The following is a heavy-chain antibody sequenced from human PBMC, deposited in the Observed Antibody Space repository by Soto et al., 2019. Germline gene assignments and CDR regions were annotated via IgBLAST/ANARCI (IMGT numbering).Heavy chain of an antibody. J-gene: IGHJ6*02. D-gene: IGHD3-10*01. V-gene: IGHV5-10-1*01. CDR2: IDPSDSYT. Sequence: LGESLKISCKGSGYSFTSYWISWVRQMPGKGLEWMGRIDPSDSYTNYSPSFQGHVTISADKSISTAYLQWSSLKASETAMYYCAMYYYGSGSYYNDYYYGMDVWGQGTTVTVSS. CDR3: AMYYYGSGSYYNDYYYGMDV. CDR1: GYSFTSYW.